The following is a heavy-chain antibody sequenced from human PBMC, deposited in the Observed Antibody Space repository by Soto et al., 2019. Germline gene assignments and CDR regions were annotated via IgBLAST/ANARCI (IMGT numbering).Heavy chain of an antibody. CDR1: GFTFSSYA. Sequence: QVQLVESGGGVVQPGRSLRLSCAASGFTFSSYAMHWVRQAPGKGLEWVAVISYDGSNKYYADSVKGRFTISRDNSKNTLYLQMNSLRAEDTAVYYCAKDLRCSTSCYGDLDFWGQGTLVTVSS. D-gene: IGHD2-2*01. V-gene: IGHV3-30-3*01. CDR2: ISYDGSNK. CDR3: AKDLRCSTSCYGDLDF. J-gene: IGHJ4*02.